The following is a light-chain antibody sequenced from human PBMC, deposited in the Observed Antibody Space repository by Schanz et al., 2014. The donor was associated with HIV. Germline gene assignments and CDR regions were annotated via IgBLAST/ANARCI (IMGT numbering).Light chain of an antibody. J-gene: IGKJ2*01. CDR3: QHRTHWPPYT. Sequence: EIVMTQSPATLSVSPGERATLSCRASQSVSSNVAWYQQKPGQAPSLLIYGASTRATGIPVRFSGSGSGTEFTLTISSLQSEDSAVYYCQHRTHWPPYTFGQGTKVEIK. CDR2: GAS. CDR1: QSVSSN. V-gene: IGKV3-15*01.